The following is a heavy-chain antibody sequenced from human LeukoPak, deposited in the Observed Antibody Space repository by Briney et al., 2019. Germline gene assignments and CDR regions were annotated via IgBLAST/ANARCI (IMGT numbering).Heavy chain of an antibody. V-gene: IGHV4-30-4*08. Sequence: SETLSLTCTASGGSISSGYYSWIWLPQPPGKVLVWIGNLYCSESTYYDSSHKRRVIISVDTTNNLCSQKLSPGTADDTAVYCCASDGSGYDIPVDAFDIWGQGTMVTVSS. J-gene: IGHJ3*02. D-gene: IGHD5-12*01. CDR3: ASDGSGYDIPVDAFDI. CDR1: GGSISSGYYS. CDR2: LYCSEST.